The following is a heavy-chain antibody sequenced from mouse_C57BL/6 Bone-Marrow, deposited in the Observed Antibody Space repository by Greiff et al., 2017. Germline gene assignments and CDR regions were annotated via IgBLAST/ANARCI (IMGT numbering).Heavy chain of an antibody. J-gene: IGHJ2*01. CDR2: IDPSDSYT. CDR1: GYTFTSYW. V-gene: IGHV1-69*01. Sequence: QVQLQQPGAELVMPGASVKLSCKASGYTFTSYWMHWVKQRPGQGLEWIGEIDPSDSYTNYNQKFKGKSTLTVDKSSSAAYRQLSSLTSEDSAVYYCARRDYSKRGNFDYWGQGTTLTVSS. D-gene: IGHD2-5*01. CDR3: ARRDYSKRGNFDY.